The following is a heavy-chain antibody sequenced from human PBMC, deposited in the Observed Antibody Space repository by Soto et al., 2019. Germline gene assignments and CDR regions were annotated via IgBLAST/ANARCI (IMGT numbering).Heavy chain of an antibody. Sequence: PGGSLRLSCAASGFTFSSYAMSWVRQAPGKGLEWVSAISGSGGSTYYADSVKGRFTISRDNSKNTLYLQMNSLRAEDTAVYYFAKDRGLAAAGTELYYFDYWGQGTLVTVSS. CDR3: AKDRGLAAAGTELYYFDY. CDR2: ISGSGGST. V-gene: IGHV3-23*01. D-gene: IGHD6-13*01. J-gene: IGHJ4*02. CDR1: GFTFSSYA.